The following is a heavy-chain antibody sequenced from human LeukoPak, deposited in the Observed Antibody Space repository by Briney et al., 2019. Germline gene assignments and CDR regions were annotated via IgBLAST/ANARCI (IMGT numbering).Heavy chain of an antibody. CDR1: GGSISSSSYY. CDR2: IYYSGST. J-gene: IGHJ3*02. D-gene: IGHD2-21*02. CDR3: ARDRGGDWYLRGDI. Sequence: SETLSLTCTVSGGSISSSSYYWGWIRQPPGKGLEWIGSIYYSGSTYYNPSLKSRVTISVDTSKNQFSLKLSSVTAADTAVYYCARDRGGDWYLRGDIWGQGTMVTVSS. V-gene: IGHV4-39*07.